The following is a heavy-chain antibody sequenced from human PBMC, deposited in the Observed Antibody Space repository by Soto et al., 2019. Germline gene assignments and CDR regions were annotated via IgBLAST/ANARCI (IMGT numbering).Heavy chain of an antibody. V-gene: IGHV3-11*06. J-gene: IGHJ4*02. CDR1: GFTFSDYY. D-gene: IGHD1-26*01. CDR3: ARARGATTLHYFDY. Sequence: GGSLRLSCAASGFTFSDYYMSWIRQAPGKGLEWVSYISSSSSYTDYADSVKGRFTISRDNAKNSLYLQMNSLRAEDTAVYYCARARGATTLHYFDYWGQGTLVTVSS. CDR2: ISSSSSYT.